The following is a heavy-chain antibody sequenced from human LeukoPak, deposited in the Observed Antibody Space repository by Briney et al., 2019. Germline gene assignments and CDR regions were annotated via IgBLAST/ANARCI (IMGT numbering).Heavy chain of an antibody. Sequence: SETLSLTCTVSGGSISSYYWSWIRQPPGKGLEWIGYIYYSGSTNYNPSLKSRVTISVDTSKNQFSLKLSSVTAADAAVYYCARGGVTTSDYWGQGTLVTVSS. V-gene: IGHV4-59*08. J-gene: IGHJ4*02. CDR2: IYYSGST. D-gene: IGHD4-17*01. CDR1: GGSISSYY. CDR3: ARGGVTTSDY.